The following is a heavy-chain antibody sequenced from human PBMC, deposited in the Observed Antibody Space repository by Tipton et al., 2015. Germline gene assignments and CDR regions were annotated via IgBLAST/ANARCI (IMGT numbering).Heavy chain of an antibody. J-gene: IGHJ6*02. Sequence: SLRLSCAASGFTFSRYWMSWVRQAPGKGLEWVANIKEDGSDKKYVGSVKGRITISRDNAKNSLYLQMNSLRAEDTAVYYCARESPTRIAVAGTFYYALDVWGQGTTVTVS. D-gene: IGHD6-19*01. CDR2: IKEDGSDK. V-gene: IGHV3-7*01. CDR3: ARESPTRIAVAGTFYYALDV. CDR1: GFTFSRYW.